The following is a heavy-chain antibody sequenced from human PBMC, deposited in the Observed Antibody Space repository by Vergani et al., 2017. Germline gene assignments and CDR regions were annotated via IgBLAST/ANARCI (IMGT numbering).Heavy chain of an antibody. Sequence: EVQVVESGGGLVQPGGSLRLSCAASGFIFSDHYMDWVRQAPGKGLEWVAAIKGDGSAKQYVESVKGRFTISRDNAKSSLYLQRNSLRVADTAVYYCARGYCTNSICRGKVDSWGQGTLVTVSS. V-gene: IGHV3-7*03. CDR1: GFIFSDHY. J-gene: IGHJ4*02. D-gene: IGHD2-8*01. CDR2: IKGDGSAK. CDR3: ARGYCTNSICRGKVDS.